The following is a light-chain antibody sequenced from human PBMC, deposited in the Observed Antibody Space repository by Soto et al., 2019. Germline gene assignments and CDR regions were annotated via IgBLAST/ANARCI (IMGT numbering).Light chain of an antibody. J-gene: IGKJ4*01. CDR3: QQSYSTPDT. Sequence: DIQMTQSPSSLSASVGDRVTITCRASQSISSYLNWYQQKPGKAPKLLIYAASSLQSGVPSRFSGXXXXTXXTLTISSLQPEDFATYYCQQSYSTPDTFGGGTKVEIK. V-gene: IGKV1-39*01. CDR2: AAS. CDR1: QSISSY.